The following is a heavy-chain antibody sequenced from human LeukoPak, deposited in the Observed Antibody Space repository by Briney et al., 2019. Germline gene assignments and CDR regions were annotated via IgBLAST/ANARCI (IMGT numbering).Heavy chain of an antibody. CDR3: ARADSPYYDSSGDYFDY. D-gene: IGHD3-22*01. CDR1: GGTFSSYT. J-gene: IGHJ4*02. Sequence: GASVKVSCKASGGTFSSYTISWVRQAPGQGLEWMGRIIPILGIANYAQKFQGRVTITADKSTSTAYMELSSLRSEDTAVYCCARADSPYYDSSGDYFDYWGQGTLVTVSS. V-gene: IGHV1-69*02. CDR2: IIPILGIA.